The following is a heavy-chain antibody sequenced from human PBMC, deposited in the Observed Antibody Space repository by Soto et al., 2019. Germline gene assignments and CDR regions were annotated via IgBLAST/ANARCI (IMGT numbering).Heavy chain of an antibody. D-gene: IGHD4-17*01. J-gene: IGHJ4*02. Sequence: QLQLQESGPGLVKPSETLSLTCTVSGGSISSSSYYWGWIRQPPGKGLEWIGSIYYSGSTYYNPSLKSRVTISVDTSKNQFSLKLSSVTAADTAVYFCARDDYGDYGRRTFDNWGQGTLVTVSS. CDR3: ARDDYGDYGRRTFDN. CDR1: GGSISSSSYY. V-gene: IGHV4-39*01. CDR2: IYYSGST.